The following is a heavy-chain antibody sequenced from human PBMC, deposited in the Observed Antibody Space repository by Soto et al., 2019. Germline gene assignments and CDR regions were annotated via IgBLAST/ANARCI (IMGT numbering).Heavy chain of an antibody. CDR2: IIPIFGTA. CDR3: ARVLGSGSYYTGYHYYGMDV. V-gene: IGHV1-69*13. CDR1: GGTFSNYA. Sequence: ASVKVSCKASGGTFSNYAISWVRQAPGQGLEWMGGIIPIFGTANYAQKFQGRVTITADESTSTAYMELSSLRSEDTAVYYCARVLGSGSYYTGYHYYGMDVWGQGTTVTVSS. J-gene: IGHJ6*02. D-gene: IGHD3-10*01.